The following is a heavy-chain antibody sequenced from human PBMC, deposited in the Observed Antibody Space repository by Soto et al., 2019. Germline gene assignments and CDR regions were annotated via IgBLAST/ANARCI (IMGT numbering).Heavy chain of an antibody. Sequence: RSETPSLTYTVSGGSISSSSYYWGWFRPPPWKGLEWIGGIYHSGSTYYNPSLKSRVTISVDTSKNQSSPKLSSVTAAGTAVYYCARHVYYYDSSGYYGDYYGMDVWGQGTTVTVSS. CDR1: GGSISSSSYY. CDR2: IYHSGST. D-gene: IGHD3-22*01. V-gene: IGHV4-39*01. J-gene: IGHJ6*02. CDR3: ARHVYYYDSSGYYGDYYGMDV.